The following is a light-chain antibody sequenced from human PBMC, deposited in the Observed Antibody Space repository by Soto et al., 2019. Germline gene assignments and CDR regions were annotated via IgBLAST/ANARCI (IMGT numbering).Light chain of an antibody. CDR1: QSVSSN. Sequence: EIVMKQSPATLSVSRGERATLSCRASQSVSSNLAWYQQKPGQAPRLLIYGASTRATGIPARFSGSGSGTDFTLTISSLQSEDFALYYCQQYNNWPPITFGQGTRLEIK. CDR2: GAS. V-gene: IGKV3-15*01. J-gene: IGKJ5*01. CDR3: QQYNNWPPIT.